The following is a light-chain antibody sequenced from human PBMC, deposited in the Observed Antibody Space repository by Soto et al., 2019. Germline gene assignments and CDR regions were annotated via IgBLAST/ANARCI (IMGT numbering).Light chain of an antibody. J-gene: IGKJ5*01. CDR3: QQRSNWPIT. Sequence: ILLTQSPATLSLSPGERATLSCRASQSVTKYLVWYKQKPGQAPRLLISDASYRATGIPARFSGSGSGTDFTLTISSLEPEDFELYYCQQRSNWPITFGQGTRLEIK. CDR1: QSVTKY. V-gene: IGKV3-11*01. CDR2: DAS.